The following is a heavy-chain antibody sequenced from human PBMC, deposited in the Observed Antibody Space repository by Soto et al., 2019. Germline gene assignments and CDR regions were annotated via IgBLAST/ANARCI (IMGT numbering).Heavy chain of an antibody. Sequence: GASVKLSCKASGYTFTSYGISWVRQAPGQGLEWMGWISAYNGNTNYAQKLQGRVTMTTDTSTSTAYMELRSLRSDDTAVYYCARDRTIFGVVRGEFDYWGQGTLVTVSS. J-gene: IGHJ4*02. CDR3: ARDRTIFGVVRGEFDY. D-gene: IGHD3-3*01. CDR1: GYTFTSYG. V-gene: IGHV1-18*01. CDR2: ISAYNGNT.